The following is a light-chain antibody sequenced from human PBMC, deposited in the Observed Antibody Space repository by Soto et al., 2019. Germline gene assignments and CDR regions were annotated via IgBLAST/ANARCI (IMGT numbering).Light chain of an antibody. CDR2: SAS. J-gene: IGKJ1*01. V-gene: IGKV3-20*01. CDR3: QQSSASPRT. Sequence: EVVLTQSPGTLSLSPGERATLSCRASRTVDGNYLAWYHQKPGQAPRLLIHSASTRAPGIPDRFSASGDGTDFTLTISRLEPEDSAVYYCQQSSASPRTFGPGTKVEI. CDR1: RTVDGNY.